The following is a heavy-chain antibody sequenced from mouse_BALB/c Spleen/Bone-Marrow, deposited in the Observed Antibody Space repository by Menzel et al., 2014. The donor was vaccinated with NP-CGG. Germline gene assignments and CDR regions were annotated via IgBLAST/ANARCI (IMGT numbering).Heavy chain of an antibody. Sequence: EVQLVESGGGLVKPGGSLKLSCAASGFTFSSCAMSWVRQTPEKRLEWVATISSGGSYTYYPDSVKGRFTISRDNAKNTLYLQMSSLRSEDTAMYYCARHYYGSSYYLDYWGQGTTLTVSS. V-gene: IGHV5-9-3*01. CDR1: GFTFSSCA. J-gene: IGHJ2*01. CDR3: ARHYYGSSYYLDY. CDR2: ISSGGSYT. D-gene: IGHD1-1*01.